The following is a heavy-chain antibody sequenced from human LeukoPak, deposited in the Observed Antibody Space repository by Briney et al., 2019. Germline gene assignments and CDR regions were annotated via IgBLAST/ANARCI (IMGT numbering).Heavy chain of an antibody. CDR2: IKEDGSVQ. Sequence: GGSLRLSCAASGFTFSSYWMSWVRQAPGKGLEWVASIKEDGSVQHYVDSVKGRFTISRDNAKNSLFLQMNSLRVEDTAVYFYKNDYGDYFDYWGQGTLVTVSS. D-gene: IGHD4-17*01. CDR3: KNDYGDYFDY. CDR1: GFTFSSYW. J-gene: IGHJ4*02. V-gene: IGHV3-7*01.